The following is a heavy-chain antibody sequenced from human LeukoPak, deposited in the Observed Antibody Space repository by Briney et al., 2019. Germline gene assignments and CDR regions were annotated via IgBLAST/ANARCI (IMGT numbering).Heavy chain of an antibody. D-gene: IGHD3-22*01. CDR1: GFTFSSYA. V-gene: IGHV3-23*01. CDR3: AKDPKTMIVVDWFDP. J-gene: IGHJ5*02. Sequence: GGSLRLSCAASGFTFSSYAMSWVRQAPGKGLEWVSAISGSGGSTYYADSVKGRLTISRDNSKNTLYLQMNSLRAEDTAVYYCAKDPKTMIVVDWFDPWGQGTLVTVSS. CDR2: ISGSGGST.